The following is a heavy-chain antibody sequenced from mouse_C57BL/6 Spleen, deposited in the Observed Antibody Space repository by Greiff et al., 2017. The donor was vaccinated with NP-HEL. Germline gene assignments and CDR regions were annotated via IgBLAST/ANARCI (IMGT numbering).Heavy chain of an antibody. CDR2: ISYDGSN. Sequence: EVHLVESGPGLVKPSQSLSLTCSVTGYSITSGYYWNWIRQFPGNKLEWMGYISYDGSNNYNPSLKNRISITRDTSKNQFFLKLNSVTTEDTATYYCAREGGPTMVTTNWYFDVWGTGTTVTVSS. CDR1: GYSITSGYY. CDR3: AREGGPTMVTTNWYFDV. J-gene: IGHJ1*03. D-gene: IGHD2-9*01. V-gene: IGHV3-6*01.